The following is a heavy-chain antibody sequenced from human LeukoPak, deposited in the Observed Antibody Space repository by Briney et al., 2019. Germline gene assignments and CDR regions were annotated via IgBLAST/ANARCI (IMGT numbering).Heavy chain of an antibody. CDR3: ARDGDWGRYDH. CDR1: GFTFRSYG. Sequence: GGSLRLSCAASGFTFRSYGMSWVRQAPGKGLEWVSAISGSGDSTYYADSVKGRFTISRDNSKNTLYLQLNSLRAEDTAVYYCARDGDWGRYDHWGQGTLVTVSS. CDR2: ISGSGDST. D-gene: IGHD7-27*01. J-gene: IGHJ4*02. V-gene: IGHV3-23*01.